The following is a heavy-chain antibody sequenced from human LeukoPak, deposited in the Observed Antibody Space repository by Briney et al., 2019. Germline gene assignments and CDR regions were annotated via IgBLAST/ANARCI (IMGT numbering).Heavy chain of an antibody. CDR1: GGSISTYY. J-gene: IGHJ5*02. Sequence: SETLSLTCTVAGGSISTYYWSWIRQSPGKRLEWIADISASGGTNYNPSLESRVTVSIDSSKNQFSLKLSCVTAADTAVFYCARSPHNSAWYEKWFDPWGQGTLVTVSS. CDR2: ISASGGT. CDR3: ARSPHNSAWYEKWFDP. D-gene: IGHD6-19*01. V-gene: IGHV4-4*08.